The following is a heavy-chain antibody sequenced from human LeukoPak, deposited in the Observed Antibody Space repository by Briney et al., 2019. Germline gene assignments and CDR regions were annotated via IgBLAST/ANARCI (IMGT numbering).Heavy chain of an antibody. CDR1: GVSISNSY. D-gene: IGHD3-22*01. J-gene: IGHJ5*02. CDR2: IYYSGST. Sequence: SETLSLTCTVSGVSISNSYWSWIRQPPGKGLEWIGYIYYSGSTNYNPSLKSRVTISVDTSKNQFSLRLTSVTAADTAVYYCATTINYYDSSGHYYNWFDPWGQGTLVTVSS. V-gene: IGHV4-59*01. CDR3: ATTINYYDSSGHYYNWFDP.